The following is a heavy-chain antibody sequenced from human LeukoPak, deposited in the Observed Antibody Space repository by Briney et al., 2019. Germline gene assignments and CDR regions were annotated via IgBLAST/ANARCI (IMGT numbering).Heavy chain of an antibody. D-gene: IGHD3-10*01. CDR3: ARDLYYYAAEGAFDI. V-gene: IGHV4-38-2*02. CDR2: IYHGGST. J-gene: IGHJ3*02. Sequence: KASETLSLTCTVSGGSISSYYWGWIRQPPGKGLEWIGSIYHGGSTYYSPSLKSRVIISLDTSKNQLSLRLSSVTAADTAVYYCARDLYYYAAEGAFDIWGQGTMVTVSS. CDR1: GGSISSYY.